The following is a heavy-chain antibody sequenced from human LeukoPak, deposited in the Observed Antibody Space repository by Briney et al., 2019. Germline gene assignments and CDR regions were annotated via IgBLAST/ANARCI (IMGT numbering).Heavy chain of an antibody. CDR2: ISSSGVGT. CDR3: AKRISSGRYYFDY. D-gene: IGHD1-26*01. Sequence: GGSLRLSCAASGFTFGSYAMNWVRQAPGQGLEWVSTISSSGVGTYYADSVKGRFTISRDNSKNTLYLQMNSLRAEDTAVYYCAKRISSGRYYFDYWGQGTPVTVSS. CDR1: GFTFGSYA. V-gene: IGHV3-23*01. J-gene: IGHJ4*02.